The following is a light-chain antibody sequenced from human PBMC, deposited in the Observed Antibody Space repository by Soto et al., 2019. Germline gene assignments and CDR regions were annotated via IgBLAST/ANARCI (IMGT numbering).Light chain of an antibody. CDR3: CSYAGDYTFV. CDR2: DVI. CDR1: SSDVCVYKY. J-gene: IGLJ1*01. V-gene: IGLV2-11*01. Sequence: QSALIQPRSVSGSPGQSVTISCTGTSSDVCVYKYVSWYRQHPGKAPKLMIYDVITRPSGVPDRFSGSKSGNTASLTISGLQAEDEADYYCCSYAGDYTFVFGSGPKVTVL.